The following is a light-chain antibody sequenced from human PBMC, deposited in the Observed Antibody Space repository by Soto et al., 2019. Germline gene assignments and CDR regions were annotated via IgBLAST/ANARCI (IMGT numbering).Light chain of an antibody. Sequence: EIVLTQSPGTLSLSPGERAILSCRASQSVNSNYLAWYQQKPGQSTRLLIYGASSRATGIPDRFSGSGSGTDFTLTISSLEPEDFVVYFFQQCGRSPWTFGQATKVDIK. CDR2: GAS. J-gene: IGKJ1*01. V-gene: IGKV3-20*01. CDR1: QSVNSNY. CDR3: QQCGRSPWT.